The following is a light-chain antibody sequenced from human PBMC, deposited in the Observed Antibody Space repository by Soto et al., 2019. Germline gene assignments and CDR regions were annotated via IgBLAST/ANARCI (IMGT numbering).Light chain of an antibody. V-gene: IGKV3-20*01. Sequence: EVVLTQSPGTLSLSPGEGATLSCRSSQDVGTNYLAWYQQKPGQAPRLLIFGASSRASGVPGRFSGSGSGTDFTLTISRLEPEDSAVYSCHQFINSPYMYIFGQGTKLEI. J-gene: IGKJ2*01. CDR2: GAS. CDR1: QDVGTNY. CDR3: HQFINSPYMYI.